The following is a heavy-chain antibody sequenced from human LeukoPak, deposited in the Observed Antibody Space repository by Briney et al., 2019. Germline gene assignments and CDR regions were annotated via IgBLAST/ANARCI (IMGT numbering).Heavy chain of an antibody. CDR1: GFTFSSYA. CDR3: AARASGTNYFDY. D-gene: IGHD2-2*01. V-gene: IGHV3-23*01. CDR2: ISGGGGST. J-gene: IGHJ4*02. Sequence: GGSLRLSCAASGFTFSSYAMSWVRQAPGKGLEWVAAISGGGGSTYYADSVKGRFTISRDNSKNTLYLQMNSLRAEDTAVYYCAARASGTNYFDYWGQGTLVTVSS.